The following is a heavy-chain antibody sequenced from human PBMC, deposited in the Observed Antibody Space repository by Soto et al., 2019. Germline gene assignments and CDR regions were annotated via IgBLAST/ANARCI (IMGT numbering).Heavy chain of an antibody. CDR3: ASPMNCSGCSCYVSYFDY. Sequence: QVQLVQSGAEVKKPGSSVKVSCKASGGTFSSYSISWVRQAPGQGLEWMGRIIPILGLANYAQKFQGRVTITADKSTSTVYMDLSSLRSEDTAVYYCASPMNCSGCSCYVSYFDYWGQGTLVTVSS. V-gene: IGHV1-69*02. CDR1: GGTFSSYS. D-gene: IGHD2-15*01. J-gene: IGHJ4*02. CDR2: IIPILGLA.